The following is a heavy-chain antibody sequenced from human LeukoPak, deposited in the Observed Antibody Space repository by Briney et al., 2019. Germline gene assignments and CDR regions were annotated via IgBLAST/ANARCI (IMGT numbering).Heavy chain of an antibody. Sequence: ASVKLSCKASGGTFTSYAISWVRQAPGQGLEWMGGIIPIFGTANYAQKFQGRVTITADKSTSTAYMKLSSLRSEDTAVYYCATPGDYYGSGIPFDYWGQGTVVTVSS. CDR2: IIPIFGTA. CDR3: ATPGDYYGSGIPFDY. J-gene: IGHJ4*02. V-gene: IGHV1-69*06. CDR1: GGTFTSYA. D-gene: IGHD3-10*01.